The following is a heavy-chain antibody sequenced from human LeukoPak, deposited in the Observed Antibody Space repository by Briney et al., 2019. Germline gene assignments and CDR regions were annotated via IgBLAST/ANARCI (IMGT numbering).Heavy chain of an antibody. Sequence: GESLKISCKCSGYSFTSYWIGWVRHVPGKGLEYMGIIYPGDSDTRYSLSFQGQVTISADKSISTAYLQWSSLKASDTAMYYCATLVGYGSFFDYWGQGTLVTVSS. CDR3: ATLVGYGSFFDY. D-gene: IGHD3-10*01. J-gene: IGHJ4*02. V-gene: IGHV5-51*01. CDR1: GYSFTSYW. CDR2: IYPGDSDT.